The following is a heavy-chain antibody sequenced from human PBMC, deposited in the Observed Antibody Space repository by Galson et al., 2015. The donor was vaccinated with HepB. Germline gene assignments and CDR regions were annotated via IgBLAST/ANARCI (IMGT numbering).Heavy chain of an antibody. V-gene: IGHV1-69*13. J-gene: IGHJ3*02. D-gene: IGHD6-19*01. CDR1: GGTFSSYA. CDR3: ARRRYSSGWYDLLDAFDI. CDR2: IIPIFGTA. Sequence: SVKVSCKASGGTFSSYAISWVRQAPGQGLEWMGGIIPIFGTANYAQKFQGRVTITADESTSTAYMELSSLRSEDTAVYYCARRRYSSGWYDLLDAFDIWGQGTMVTVSS.